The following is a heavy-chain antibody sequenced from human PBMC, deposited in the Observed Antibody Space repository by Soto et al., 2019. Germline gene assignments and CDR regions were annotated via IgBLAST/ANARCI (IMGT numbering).Heavy chain of an antibody. CDR1: GFTFYNHG. Sequence: EVQLVESGGGLVQPGRSLRLSCVASGFTFYNHGMHWVRQAPGRGLEWVSGITWSTDSMGYADSVKGRFTISRDNAKNSLYLQMNSLSPEDTALYYCAKEDSGFSGDMDVWGKGTTVTVSS. J-gene: IGHJ6*03. CDR3: AKEDSGFSGDMDV. D-gene: IGHD3-10*01. CDR2: ITWSTDSM. V-gene: IGHV3-9*01.